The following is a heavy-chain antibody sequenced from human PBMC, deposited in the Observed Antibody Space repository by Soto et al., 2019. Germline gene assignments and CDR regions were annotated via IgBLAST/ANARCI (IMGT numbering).Heavy chain of an antibody. CDR2: IIPILGIA. CDR1: GGTFSSYT. V-gene: IGHV1-69*02. CDR3: ARSHCSGGSCYPYSYYSTDV. Sequence: GASVKVSCKASGGTFSSYTISWVRQAPGQGLEWMGRIIPILGIANYAQKFQGRVTITADKSTSTAYMELSSLRSEDTAVYYCARSHCSGGSCYPYSYYSTDVWGKGPTVTVSS. J-gene: IGHJ6*03. D-gene: IGHD2-15*01.